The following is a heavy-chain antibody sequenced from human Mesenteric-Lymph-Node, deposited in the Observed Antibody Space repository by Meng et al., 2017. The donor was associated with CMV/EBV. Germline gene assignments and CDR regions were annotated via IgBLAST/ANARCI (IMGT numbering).Heavy chain of an antibody. D-gene: IGHD6-13*01. Sequence: LSLTCAASGFTFSSYWMHWVRQAPGKGLVWVSSISSSSSYIYYADSVKGRFTISRDNAKNSLYLQMNSLRAEDTAVYYCARDSNIFTAAAGMGWFDPWGQGTLVTVSS. J-gene: IGHJ5*02. CDR3: ARDSNIFTAAAGMGWFDP. V-gene: IGHV3-21*01. CDR1: GFTFSSYW. CDR2: ISSSSSYI.